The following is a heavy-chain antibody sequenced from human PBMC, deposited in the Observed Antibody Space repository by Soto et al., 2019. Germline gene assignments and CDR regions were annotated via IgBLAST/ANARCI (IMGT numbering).Heavy chain of an antibody. Sequence: ASVKVSFKASGYTFTSYAIHWGRQAPGQRLEWMGWINAGNGNTKYSQKFQGGVTITRDTSASTAYMELSSLRSQDTAVYYCARVLGVANGDYWGQGTLVTVSS. CDR1: GYTFTSYA. J-gene: IGHJ4*02. CDR2: INAGNGNT. CDR3: ARVLGVANGDY. V-gene: IGHV1-3*01. D-gene: IGHD3-3*01.